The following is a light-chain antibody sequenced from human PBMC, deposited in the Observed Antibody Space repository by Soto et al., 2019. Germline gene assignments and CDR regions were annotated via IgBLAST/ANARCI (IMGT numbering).Light chain of an antibody. CDR1: RSISNW. CDR2: AAS. V-gene: IGKV1-39*01. CDR3: QQSYSNQWT. J-gene: IGKJ1*01. Sequence: DIQMTQSPSTLPASVGDRVTITCRASRSISNWLAWYQQKTGKAPNLLIYAASSLQSGVPSRFSGSGSGTDCTLTISSPQPEDFETYYCQQSYSNQWTFGQGTKVDIK.